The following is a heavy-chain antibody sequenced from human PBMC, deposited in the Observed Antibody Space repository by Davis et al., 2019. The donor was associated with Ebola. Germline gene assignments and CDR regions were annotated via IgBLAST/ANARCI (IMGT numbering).Heavy chain of an antibody. J-gene: IGHJ5*02. CDR1: GGSISSYY. V-gene: IGHV4-59*12. CDR3: ARGNAVWFDP. CDR2: VYYSGTT. Sequence: MPSETLSLTCTVSGGSISSYYWSWIRQHPGKGQEWIGYVYYSGTTNYNPSLKSRLTISVDASKNQFSLKLSSMTAADTAVYYCARGNAVWFDPWGQGTLVTVSS.